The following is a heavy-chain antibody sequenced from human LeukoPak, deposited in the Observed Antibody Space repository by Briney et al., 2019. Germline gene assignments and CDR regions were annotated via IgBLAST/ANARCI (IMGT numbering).Heavy chain of an antibody. CDR3: ARARQREQWLVPSPFHAFDI. J-gene: IGHJ3*02. V-gene: IGHV4-59*01. CDR1: GGSISSYY. D-gene: IGHD6-19*01. CDR2: IYYSGST. Sequence: SETLSLTCTVSGGSISSYYWSWIRQPPGKGLEWIGYIYYSGSTNYNPSLKSRVTISVDTSKNQFSLKLSSVTAADTAVYYCARARQREQWLVPSPFHAFDIWGQGTMVTVSS.